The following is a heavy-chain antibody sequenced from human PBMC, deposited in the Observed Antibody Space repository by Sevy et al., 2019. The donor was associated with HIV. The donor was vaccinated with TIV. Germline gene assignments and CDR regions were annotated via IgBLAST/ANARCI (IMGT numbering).Heavy chain of an antibody. CDR2: ISFYGGNK. D-gene: IGHD3-10*01. V-gene: IGHV3-30*18. Sequence: GGSLRLSCAASGFTFGSYAMYWVRQTPGKGLEGVALISFYGGNKEYADSVKGRFTISRDNSKNTVYLQMSSLKPEDTAVYYCAKDAFEVRGVLSSRGMPTYYHAMDLWGQGTTVTVSS. CDR3: AKDAFEVRGVLSSRGMPTYYHAMDL. CDR1: GFTFGSYA. J-gene: IGHJ6*02.